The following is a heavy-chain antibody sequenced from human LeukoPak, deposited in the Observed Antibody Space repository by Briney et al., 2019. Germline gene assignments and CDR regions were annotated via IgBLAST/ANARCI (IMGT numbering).Heavy chain of an antibody. CDR1: GYPFTSSY. D-gene: IGHD3-10*01. CDR3: ARDLLYGSGSTEFDY. Sequence: ASVKVSCKASGYPFTSSYMQWVRQAPGQGLEWMGIVNPSGGSTSYAQKFQGRVTMTTDTSTSTVYMKLSTLRSEDTAVYYCARDLLYGSGSTEFDYWGQGTLVSVSS. CDR2: VNPSGGST. V-gene: IGHV1-46*01. J-gene: IGHJ4*02.